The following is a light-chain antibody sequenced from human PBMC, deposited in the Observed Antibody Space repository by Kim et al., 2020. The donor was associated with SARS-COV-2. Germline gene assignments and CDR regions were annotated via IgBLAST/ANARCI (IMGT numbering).Light chain of an antibody. J-gene: IGKJ2*01. CDR3: QQYNNWPLYT. CDR2: GAS. V-gene: IGKV3-15*01. CDR1: QSVSSN. Sequence: EIVMTQSPATLSVSPGERATLSCRASQSVSSNLAWYHQKPGQPPRLLIYGASTRATGIPTRFSGSGSGTEFTLTISSLQSEDFAVYYCQQYNNWPLYTCGQGTKLEL.